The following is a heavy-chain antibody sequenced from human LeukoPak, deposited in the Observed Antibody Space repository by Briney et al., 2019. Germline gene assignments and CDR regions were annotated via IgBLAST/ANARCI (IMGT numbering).Heavy chain of an antibody. V-gene: IGHV6-1*01. D-gene: IGHD3-22*01. Sequence: SQTLSLTCVISGDSVSSNSAAWNWIRQSPSRGLEWLGRTYYGSKWYNEYAVSVKRRITINPDTSKNQFSLQLNSVTPEDTAVYYCARDGDSSGYRRYFDLWGRGTLVTVSS. CDR2: TYYGSKWYN. CDR1: GDSVSSNSAA. J-gene: IGHJ2*01. CDR3: ARDGDSSGYRRYFDL.